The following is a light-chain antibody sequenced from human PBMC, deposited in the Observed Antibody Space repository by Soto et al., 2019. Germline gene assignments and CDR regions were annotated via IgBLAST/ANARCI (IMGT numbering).Light chain of an antibody. CDR2: AAS. V-gene: IGKV3D-20*02. CDR1: QSVSSSY. Sequence: EIVLTQSPGTLSLSPGERATLSCRASQSVSSSYLAWYQQKPGQAPRLLIYAASNRATGIPARFSGSGSGTDFTLTISSLEPEDYAVYYCKQRINWPGTFGPGTKVDIK. J-gene: IGKJ3*01. CDR3: KQRINWPGT.